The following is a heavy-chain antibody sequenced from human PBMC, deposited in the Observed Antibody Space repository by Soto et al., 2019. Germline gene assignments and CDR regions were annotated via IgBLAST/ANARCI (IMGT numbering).Heavy chain of an antibody. J-gene: IGHJ4*02. CDR1: GFTFSSYA. CDR2: ISYDGSNK. Sequence: QVQLVESGGGVVQPGRSLRLSCAASGFTFSSYAMHWVRQAPGKGLEWVAVISYDGSNKYYADSVKGRFTISRDNSKNTLYLQMNSLRAEDTAVYYCARGSGYYSYWGQRTVVTVSS. CDR3: ARGSGYYSY. D-gene: IGHD3-22*01. V-gene: IGHV3-30-3*01.